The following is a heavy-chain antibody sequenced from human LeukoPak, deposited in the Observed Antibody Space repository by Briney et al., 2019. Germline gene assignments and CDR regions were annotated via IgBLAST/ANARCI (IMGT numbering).Heavy chain of an antibody. V-gene: IGHV3-9*01. CDR2: ISWNSGSI. CDR3: AKGNDSSGYYYSFDC. Sequence: GGSLRPSCAASGFTFDDYAMHWVRQAPGKGLEWVSGISWNSGSIGYADSVKGRFTISRDNAKNSLYLQMNSLRAEDTALYYCAKGNDSSGYYYSFDCWGQGTLVTVSS. CDR1: GFTFDDYA. J-gene: IGHJ4*02. D-gene: IGHD3-22*01.